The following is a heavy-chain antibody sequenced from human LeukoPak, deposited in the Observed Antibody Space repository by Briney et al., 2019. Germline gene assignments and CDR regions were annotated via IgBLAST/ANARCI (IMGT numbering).Heavy chain of an antibody. J-gene: IGHJ4*02. D-gene: IGHD2/OR15-2a*01. CDR2: ISGSGGST. Sequence: QSGGSLRLSCAASGFTFSSYAMSWVRQAPGKGLEWVSAISGSGGSTYYADSVKGRFTISRDNSKNTLYLQMNSLRAEDTAVYYCATGGSMAHEGIHSWGQGTLVIVSS. CDR1: GFTFSSYA. CDR3: ATGGSMAHEGIHS. V-gene: IGHV3-23*01.